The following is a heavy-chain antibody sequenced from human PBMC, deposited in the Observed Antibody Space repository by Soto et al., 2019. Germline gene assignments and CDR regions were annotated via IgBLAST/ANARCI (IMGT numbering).Heavy chain of an antibody. CDR3: ARERPDGARLDP. Sequence: PSETLSLTCTVSGGSISIGDYYWSWIRQPPGKGLEWIGYIYHSGSTYYNPSLKSRVTISVDTSKNQFSLKLSSVTAADTAVYYCARERPDGARLDPWGQGTLVTVYS. J-gene: IGHJ5*02. CDR1: GGSISIGDYY. V-gene: IGHV4-30-4*01. D-gene: IGHD6-6*01. CDR2: IYHSGST.